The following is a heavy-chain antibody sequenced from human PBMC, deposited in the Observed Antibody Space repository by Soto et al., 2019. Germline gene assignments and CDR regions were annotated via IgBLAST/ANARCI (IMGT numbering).Heavy chain of an antibody. CDR3: VILAVSYSSSCYRFTFDL. J-gene: IGHJ2*01. CDR1: GGSISSSSYY. Sequence: SPDKLSLTYTVSGGSISSSSYYWGWIRQPPGKGLEGIGSIYYSGSTYYNPSLKSRVTISVDTSKNQFSLKLSSVTAADTAVYYCVILAVSYSSSCYRFTFDLLCR. CDR2: IYYSGST. D-gene: IGHD6-13*01. V-gene: IGHV4-39*01.